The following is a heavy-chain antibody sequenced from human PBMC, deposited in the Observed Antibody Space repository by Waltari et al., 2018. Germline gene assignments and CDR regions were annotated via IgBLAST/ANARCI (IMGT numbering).Heavy chain of an antibody. CDR1: GGTFSSYA. CDR3: AGGGGGGANPYYYYMDV. V-gene: IGHV1-69*14. Sequence: QVQLVQSGAEVKKPGSSVKVSCKASGGTFSSYAISWVRQAPGQGLEWMGGIPLFLGTENTEKRSRGGASIPGKKPKTTPTGGRSGWSLEARAVYSGAGGGGGGANPYYYYMDVWGKGTTVTISS. J-gene: IGHJ6*03. D-gene: IGHD3-16*01. CDR2: IPLFLGTE.